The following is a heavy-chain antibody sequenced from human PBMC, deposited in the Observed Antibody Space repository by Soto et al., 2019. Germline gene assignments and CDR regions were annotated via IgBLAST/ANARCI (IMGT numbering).Heavy chain of an antibody. J-gene: IGHJ4*02. Sequence: QVQLQQWGAGLLKPSETLSLTCAVYGGSFSGYDWTWIRQPPGTGLEWIGEINHSGSTNYNPSLKSRVTISVDTSKDQFSLKLTSVTAADTALYYCARDKITGLFDYWGQGTLVTVSS. CDR1: GGSFSGYD. D-gene: IGHD2-8*02. CDR2: INHSGST. V-gene: IGHV4-34*01. CDR3: ARDKITGLFDY.